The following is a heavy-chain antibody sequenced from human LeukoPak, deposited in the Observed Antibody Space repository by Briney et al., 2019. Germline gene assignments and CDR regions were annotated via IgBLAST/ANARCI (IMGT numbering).Heavy chain of an antibody. CDR1: GYSFTSYW. CDR3: ARREAAASTGFDY. Sequence: GESLKISCKGSGYSFTSYWIGWVRQIPGKGLEWMGIIYPGDSDTRYSPSFQGQVTISAVKSISTAYLQWSSLKASDTAMYYCARREAAASTGFDYWGQGTLVTVSS. J-gene: IGHJ4*02. CDR2: IYPGDSDT. D-gene: IGHD2-2*01. V-gene: IGHV5-51*01.